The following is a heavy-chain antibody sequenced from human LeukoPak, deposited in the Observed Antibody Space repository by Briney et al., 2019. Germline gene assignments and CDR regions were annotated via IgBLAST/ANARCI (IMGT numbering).Heavy chain of an antibody. CDR3: TRESGAFSPLGF. CDR2: VHLSGAT. D-gene: IGHD1-26*01. CDR1: GGSITTTNW. J-gene: IGHJ1*01. V-gene: IGHV4-4*02. Sequence: PSGTLSLTCAVSGGSITTTNWWSWVRQPPGKGLEWIGEVHLSGATNYNPSLESRVSMSIDKSKNHLSLEVTSVTAADTAIYYCTRESGAFSPLGFWGQEILLTVSS.